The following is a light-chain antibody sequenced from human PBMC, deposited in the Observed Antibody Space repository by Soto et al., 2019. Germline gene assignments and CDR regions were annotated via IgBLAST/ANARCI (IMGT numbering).Light chain of an antibody. CDR2: GTS. J-gene: IGKJ5*01. V-gene: IGKV3-20*01. Sequence: EIVMTQSPATLSVSPGERATLSCRAGQSVSSSSLAWYQQRPGQAPRLLIYGTSSRATGIPDRFSGSGSGTDFTLTISRLEPEDFAVYFCQRYGSSPLITFGQGTRLEIK. CDR3: QRYGSSPLIT. CDR1: QSVSSSS.